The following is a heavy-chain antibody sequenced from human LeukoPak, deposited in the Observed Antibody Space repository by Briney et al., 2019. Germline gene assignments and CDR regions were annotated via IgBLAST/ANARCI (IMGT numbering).Heavy chain of an antibody. CDR2: ISSSSSTI. D-gene: IGHD3-10*01. Sequence: GGSLRLSCAASGFTFSTYSMNWVRQAPGKGLEWVSYISSSSSTIYYADSVKGRFTISRDNAKNSLYLQMNSLRAEDTAVYYCARDRVLWFGELFIWGQGTLVTVSS. V-gene: IGHV3-48*04. CDR1: GFTFSTYS. J-gene: IGHJ4*02. CDR3: ARDRVLWFGELFI.